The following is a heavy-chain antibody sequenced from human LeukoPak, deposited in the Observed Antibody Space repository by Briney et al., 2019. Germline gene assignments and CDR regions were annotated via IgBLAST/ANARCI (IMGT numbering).Heavy chain of an antibody. D-gene: IGHD3-22*01. CDR3: ARDLLYIMEDYYDSSGTLDY. J-gene: IGHJ4*02. Sequence: SVKVSCKASRGTFSSYAISWVRQAPGQGLEWMGRIIPIFGTANYAQKFQGRVTITTDESTSTAYMELSSLRSEDTAVYYCARDLLYIMEDYYDSSGTLDYWGQGTLVTVSS. V-gene: IGHV1-69*05. CDR2: IIPIFGTA. CDR1: RGTFSSYA.